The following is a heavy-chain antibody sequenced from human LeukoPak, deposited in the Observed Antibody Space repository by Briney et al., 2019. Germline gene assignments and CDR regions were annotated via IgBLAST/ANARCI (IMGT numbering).Heavy chain of an antibody. CDR2: MYYSGST. Sequence: SETLSLTCTVSGASVSTYYWSWIRQPPGKGLEWIGHMYYSGSTNYSPSLKSRVTISIDTSQNQFSLKLSSLTAADTAVYYCSRRGYIYGYAFDYWGQGTLVTVSS. D-gene: IGHD5-18*01. CDR1: GASVSTYY. J-gene: IGHJ4*02. V-gene: IGHV4-59*02. CDR3: SRRGYIYGYAFDY.